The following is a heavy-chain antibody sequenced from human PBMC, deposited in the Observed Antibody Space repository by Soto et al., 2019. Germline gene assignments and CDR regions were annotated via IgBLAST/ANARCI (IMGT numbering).Heavy chain of an antibody. CDR2: INRDGSET. CDR3: ARALFSSLDYGDSFEY. Sequence: PGGSLTLSCATSGFTFSSSWMSWVCQAPGKRLEWVANINRDGSETYYVDSVKGRFTISRDNAKNSLYLQMSSLRAEDTAVYYCARALFSSLDYGDSFEYWGQGTLVTVTS. CDR1: GFTFSSSW. D-gene: IGHD4-17*01. V-gene: IGHV3-7*01. J-gene: IGHJ4*02.